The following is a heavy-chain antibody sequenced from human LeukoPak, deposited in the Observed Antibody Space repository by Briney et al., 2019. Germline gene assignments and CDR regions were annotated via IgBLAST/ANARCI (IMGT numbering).Heavy chain of an antibody. V-gene: IGHV3-11*01. Sequence: GGSLRLSCVASGFTFSDYYMSWMRQAPGKGPEWVSYIRSDGTSIYYADSVKGRFTISRDNAKNSLYLQMNSLRAEDTALYYCAKDGLAAPYYYGMDVWGQGTTVTVSS. J-gene: IGHJ6*02. CDR2: IRSDGTSI. D-gene: IGHD2-15*01. CDR1: GFTFSDYY. CDR3: AKDGLAAPYYYGMDV.